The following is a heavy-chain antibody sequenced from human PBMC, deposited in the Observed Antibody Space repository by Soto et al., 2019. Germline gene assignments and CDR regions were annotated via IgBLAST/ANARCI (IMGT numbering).Heavy chain of an antibody. J-gene: IGHJ6*03. D-gene: IGHD2-2*01. Sequence: SETLSLTCTVSGGSISSYYWSWIRQPPGKGLEWIGYIYYSGSTNYNPSLKSRVTLSVDTSKNQFSLKLSSVTAADTAVYYCARVLIASLGYCSSTSCPPYNMDVWGKGTTVTVSS. CDR2: IYYSGST. CDR1: GGSISSYY. CDR3: ARVLIASLGYCSSTSCPPYNMDV. V-gene: IGHV4-59*01.